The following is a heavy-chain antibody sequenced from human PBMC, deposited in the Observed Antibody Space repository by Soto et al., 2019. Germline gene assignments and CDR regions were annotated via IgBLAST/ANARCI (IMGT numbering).Heavy chain of an antibody. CDR3: ASHYDFWSGWNWFDP. J-gene: IGHJ5*02. Sequence: SETLSLTCTVSGGSISSYYWSWIRQPPGKGLEWIGYIYYSGSTNYNPSLKSRVTISVDTSKNQFSLKLSSVTAADTAVYYCASHYDFWSGWNWFDPWGQGTLVTVSS. D-gene: IGHD3-3*01. V-gene: IGHV4-59*01. CDR2: IYYSGST. CDR1: GGSISSYY.